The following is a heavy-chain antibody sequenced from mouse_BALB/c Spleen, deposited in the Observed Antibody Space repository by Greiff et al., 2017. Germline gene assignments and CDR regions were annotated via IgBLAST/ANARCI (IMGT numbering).Heavy chain of an antibody. CDR3: ARWGQGYAMDY. V-gene: IGHV5-17*02. D-gene: IGHD3-3*01. J-gene: IGHJ4*01. CDR2: ISSGSSTI. CDR1: GFTFSSFG. Sequence: EVKLMESGGGLVQPGGSRKLSCAASGFTFSSFGMHWVRQAPEKGLEWVAYISSGSSTIYYADTVKGRFTISRDNPKNTLFLQLTSLRSEDTAMYYCARWGQGYAMDYWGQGTAVTVSS.